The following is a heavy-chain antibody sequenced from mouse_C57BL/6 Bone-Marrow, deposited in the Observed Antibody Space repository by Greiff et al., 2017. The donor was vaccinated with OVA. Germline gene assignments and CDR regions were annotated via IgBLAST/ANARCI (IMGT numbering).Heavy chain of an antibody. J-gene: IGHJ1*03. CDR3: ARPGITGTSWYFDV. D-gene: IGHD4-1*01. Sequence: EVQLVESGGGLVKPGGSLKLSCAASGFTFSDYGMHWVRQAPEKGLEWVAYISSGSSTIYYADTVKGRFTISRDNAKNTLFLQMTSLRSEDTAMYYCARPGITGTSWYFDVWGTGTTVTVSS. CDR2: ISSGSSTI. CDR1: GFTFSDYG. V-gene: IGHV5-17*01.